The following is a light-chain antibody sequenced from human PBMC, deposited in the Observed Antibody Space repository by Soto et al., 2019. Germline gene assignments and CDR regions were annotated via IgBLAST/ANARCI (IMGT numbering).Light chain of an antibody. J-gene: IGLJ1*01. Sequence: SYELAQPLSVSVALGQTARITCGGTNIGSNNVHWYQQKPGQAPALVIYRDNNPPSGIPERFSGSNSGNTAPLPLSIAQAGDEAAYYCQMWYSSIFYVFGTGTQLTVL. CDR3: QMWYSSIFYV. V-gene: IGLV3-9*01. CDR1: NIGSNN. CDR2: RDN.